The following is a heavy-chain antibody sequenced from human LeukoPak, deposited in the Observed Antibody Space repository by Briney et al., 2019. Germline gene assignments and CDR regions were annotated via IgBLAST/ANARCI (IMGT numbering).Heavy chain of an antibody. CDR3: ARGPPPDFDY. V-gene: IGHV4-61*02. Sequence: SETLSLTCTVSGGSISSGSYYWSWIRQPAGKGLEWIGRIYTSGSTNYNPSLKSRVTISVDTSKNQFSLKLSSVTAADAAVYYCARGPPPDFDYWGRGTLVTVSS. J-gene: IGHJ4*02. CDR1: GGSISSGSYY. CDR2: IYTSGST.